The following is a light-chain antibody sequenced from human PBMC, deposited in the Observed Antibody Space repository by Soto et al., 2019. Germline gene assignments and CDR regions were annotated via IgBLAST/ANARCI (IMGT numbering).Light chain of an antibody. V-gene: IGKV3-20*01. Sequence: EMVLTQSPGTLSLSPGERATLSCRASQSVSSSYLAWYQRKPGQAPRLLIHGASTRAAGISDRFSGSGSGTDFTLTISRLEPEDFAVYYCQQYGSLITFGGGTKVDI. CDR1: QSVSSSY. CDR3: QQYGSLIT. J-gene: IGKJ4*01. CDR2: GAS.